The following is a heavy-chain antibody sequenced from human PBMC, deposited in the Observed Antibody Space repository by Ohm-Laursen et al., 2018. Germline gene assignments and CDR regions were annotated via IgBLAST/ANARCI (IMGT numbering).Heavy chain of an antibody. CDR2: IYGDDDK. CDR3: AHRRRDGSGTYRPFDI. J-gene: IGHJ3*02. V-gene: IGHV2-5*02. CDR1: GFSLSTSGVA. D-gene: IGHD3-10*01. Sequence: PTQTLTLTCTFSGFSLSTSGVAVGWIRQPPGKALEWLALIYGDDDKRYSPSLNSRLTITKDTSKNQVVLTMTNMDPVDTATYYCAHRRRDGSGTYRPFDIWGQGTMVTVSS.